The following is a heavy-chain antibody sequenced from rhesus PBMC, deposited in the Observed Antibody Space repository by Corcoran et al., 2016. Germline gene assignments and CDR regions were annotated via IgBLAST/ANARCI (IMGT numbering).Heavy chain of an antibody. V-gene: IGHV4-169*02. Sequence: QLQLQESGPGLVKPSETLSVTCAVPGGSISSSYWSWIRQAPGKGLEWIGYIYSSGISTNHKPSLKSRVTLSVHTSKTQLFLRLSSMTAADTAVYYCASWPSYCSGIYCLTGEYYFDYWGQGVLVTVSS. CDR3: ASWPSYCSGIYCLTGEYYFDY. CDR2: IYSSGIST. CDR1: GGSISSSY. D-gene: IGHD2-27*01. J-gene: IGHJ4*01.